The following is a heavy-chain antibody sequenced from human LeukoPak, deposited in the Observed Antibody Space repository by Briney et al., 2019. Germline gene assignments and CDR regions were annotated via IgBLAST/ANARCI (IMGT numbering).Heavy chain of an antibody. CDR2: INPNSGGT. CDR3: ASHRGGYGDYGNYYYYGMDV. Sequence: ASVKVSCKASGYTFTGYYIHWVRQAPGQGLEWMGWINPNSGGTNYAQKFQGRVTMTEDTSTDTAYMELSSLRSEDTAVYYCASHRGGYGDYGNYYYYGMDVWGQGTTVTVSS. D-gene: IGHD4-17*01. V-gene: IGHV1-2*02. CDR1: GYTFTGYY. J-gene: IGHJ6*02.